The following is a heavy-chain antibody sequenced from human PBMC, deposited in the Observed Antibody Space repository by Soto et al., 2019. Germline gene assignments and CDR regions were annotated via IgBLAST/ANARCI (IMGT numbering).Heavy chain of an antibody. CDR2: IWYDGSNK. V-gene: IGHV3-33*01. CDR3: ARDRARRCSGGSCYDFDY. CDR1: GFTFSSYG. D-gene: IGHD2-15*01. Sequence: GGPLRLSCAASGFTFSSYGMHWVRQAPGKGLEWVAVIWYDGSNKYYADSVKGRFTISRDNSKNTLYLQMNSLRAEDTAVYYCARDRARRCSGGSCYDFDYWGQGTLVTVSS. J-gene: IGHJ4*02.